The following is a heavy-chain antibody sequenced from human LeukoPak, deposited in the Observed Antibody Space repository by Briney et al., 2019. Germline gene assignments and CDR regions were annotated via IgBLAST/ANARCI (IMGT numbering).Heavy chain of an antibody. CDR2: ISAYNGNT. CDR1: GYTFTSYG. D-gene: IGHD1-26*01. CDR3: ARGDMGATTNYFDY. J-gene: IGHJ4*02. Sequence: GASVKVSCKASGYTFTSYGISWVRQAPGQGLEWKGWISAYNGNTNYAQKLQGRVTMTTDTSTSTAYMELRSLRSDDTAVYYCARGDMGATTNYFDYWGQGTLVTVSS. V-gene: IGHV1-18*01.